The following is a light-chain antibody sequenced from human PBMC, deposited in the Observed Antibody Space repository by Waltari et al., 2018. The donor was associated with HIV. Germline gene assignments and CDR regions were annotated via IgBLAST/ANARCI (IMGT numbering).Light chain of an antibody. Sequence: QSVLTQPPSASGTPGQSVTITCSGSSSNIGSNFVYWYQQVPGTAPKLLIYRNNQRPAGGPDRFSGSKSGTSASLAISGLRAEDEADYYCAAWDDSLSGGVFGGGTKLTVL. CDR2: RNN. J-gene: IGLJ2*01. CDR1: SSNIGSNF. V-gene: IGLV1-47*01. CDR3: AAWDDSLSGGV.